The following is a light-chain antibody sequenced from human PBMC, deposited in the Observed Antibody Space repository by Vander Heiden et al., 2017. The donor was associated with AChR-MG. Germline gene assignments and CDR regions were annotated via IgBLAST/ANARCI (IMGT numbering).Light chain of an antibody. CDR1: QSVSSN. CDR2: GAS. CDR3: QQYNTWPPYT. J-gene: IGKJ2*01. V-gene: IGKV3-15*01. Sequence: EIVMTQSPVTLALSPGERATLSCRASQSVSSNLAWYQQKPGQAPSLLISGASTRATGIPARFSGSGSGTEFTLTISSLQSEDFALYYCQQYNTWPPYTFGQGTKLEIK.